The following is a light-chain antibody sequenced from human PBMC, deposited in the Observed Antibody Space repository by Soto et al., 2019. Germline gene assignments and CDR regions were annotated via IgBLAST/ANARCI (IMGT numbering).Light chain of an antibody. Sequence: DIQMTQSPSTLSASVGDRVTITGRASQSISWWLAWYQQKPGVAPKVLIFKGSSLQIGVPSRFSGSGSGTEFTLTISSLQPDDFASYYCPQYNDYSPTFGQGTQV. CDR1: QSISWW. CDR2: KGS. CDR3: PQYNDYSPT. J-gene: IGKJ1*01. V-gene: IGKV1-5*03.